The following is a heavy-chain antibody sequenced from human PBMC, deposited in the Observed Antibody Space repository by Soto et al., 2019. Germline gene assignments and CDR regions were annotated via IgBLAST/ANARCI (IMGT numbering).Heavy chain of an antibody. CDR3: AKDLRDSSGYYYYIDS. Sequence: EVQLLESGGGSLQPGGSLRLSCAASGFTLSNYAMSWVRQAPGKGLEWVSAISISGGSTYYADSVKGRFTISRDSSKNTLYLQMNSLRAEDTAVYYCAKDLRDSSGYYYYIDSWGQGILVTVSS. V-gene: IGHV3-23*01. CDR2: ISISGGST. CDR1: GFTLSNYA. J-gene: IGHJ4*02. D-gene: IGHD3-22*01.